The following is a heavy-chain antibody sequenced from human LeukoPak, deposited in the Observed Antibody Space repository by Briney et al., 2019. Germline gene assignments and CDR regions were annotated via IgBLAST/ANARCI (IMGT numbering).Heavy chain of an antibody. Sequence: GGSLRLSCAASGFTFSSYAMSWVRQAPGKGLEWVSVISGSGGSTYYTDSVKGRFAISRDKSKNTLYLQMNSLRAEDTGVYYCAKDHYWSIDYWGRGTLVTVSS. V-gene: IGHV3-23*01. J-gene: IGHJ4*02. CDR2: ISGSGGST. D-gene: IGHD3-3*01. CDR3: AKDHYWSIDY. CDR1: GFTFSSYA.